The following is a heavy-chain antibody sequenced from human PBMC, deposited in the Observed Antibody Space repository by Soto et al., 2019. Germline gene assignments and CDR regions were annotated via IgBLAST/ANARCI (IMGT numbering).Heavy chain of an antibody. CDR1: GGSISSGSYY. CDR3: AKHWDN. CDR2: IYYSGTT. J-gene: IGHJ4*02. Sequence: QRQLQESGPGLVKPSETLSLTCTVSGGSISSGSYYWGWIRQPPGKGLEWIGSIYYSGTTYCNPSLKSRVTISVDTSKNQFSLRLSSVTAADTALYYCAKHWDNWGQGTLVTVSS. V-gene: IGHV4-39*01.